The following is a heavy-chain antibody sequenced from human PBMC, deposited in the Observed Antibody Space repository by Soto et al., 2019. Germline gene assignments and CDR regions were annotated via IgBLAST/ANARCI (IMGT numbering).Heavy chain of an antibody. Sequence: SETLSLTCTVSGYSISNGYYWGWIRQSPEKGLEWIGTICHSGTTYYNPSLKSRVIMSIDTSKNRFSLSLNSVTASDTAVYFCVSQRTTVPTQAYFDYWGPGALVTAPQ. J-gene: IGHJ4*02. CDR3: VSQRTTVPTQAYFDY. CDR2: ICHSGTT. CDR1: GYSISNGYY. D-gene: IGHD4-17*01. V-gene: IGHV4-38-2*02.